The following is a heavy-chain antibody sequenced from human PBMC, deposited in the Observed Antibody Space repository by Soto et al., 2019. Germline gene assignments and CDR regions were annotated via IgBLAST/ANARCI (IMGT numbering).Heavy chain of an antibody. CDR2: IWYDGSNK. CDR1: GFTFSNYG. CDR3: ARDLARGLDY. J-gene: IGHJ4*02. D-gene: IGHD3-10*01. V-gene: IGHV3-33*01. Sequence: PGGSLRLSCAASGFTFSNYGMHWVRQAPGKGLEWVAVIWYDGSNKYYADSVKGRFTISRDDSKNTLYLQMNSLRADDTAVYYCARDLARGLDYRGQGTLVTVSS.